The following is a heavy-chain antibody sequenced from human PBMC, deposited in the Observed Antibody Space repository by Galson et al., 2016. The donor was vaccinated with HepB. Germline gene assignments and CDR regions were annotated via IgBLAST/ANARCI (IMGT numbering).Heavy chain of an antibody. V-gene: IGHV5-51*01. D-gene: IGHD3-22*01. CDR1: EYDFSSYW. Sequence: QSGAEVKKPGDSLMNSSTSSEYDFSSYWICWVRQMTGKGLEWMGANYPGDSETRYSPSFQGQLTFSVDNSTSTAYLQWSSLKVADTAMYYCARRDDSRGGAFELWGQGTMVTVSS. CDR2: NYPGDSET. J-gene: IGHJ3*01. CDR3: ARRDDSRGGAFEL.